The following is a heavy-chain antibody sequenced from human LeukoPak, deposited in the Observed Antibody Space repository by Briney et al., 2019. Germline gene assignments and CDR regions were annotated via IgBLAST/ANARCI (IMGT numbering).Heavy chain of an antibody. V-gene: IGHV4-59*08. CDR3: ATLRPGIAAAGTGFWFDP. CDR2: IYYSGST. CDR1: GGSISSYY. D-gene: IGHD6-13*01. Sequence: SETLSLTCTVSGGSISSYYWSWIRQPPGKGLEWIGYIYYSGSTNYNPSLKSRVTISVDTSKNQFSLKLGSVTAADTAVYYCATLRPGIAAAGTGFWFDPWGQGTLVTVSS. J-gene: IGHJ5*02.